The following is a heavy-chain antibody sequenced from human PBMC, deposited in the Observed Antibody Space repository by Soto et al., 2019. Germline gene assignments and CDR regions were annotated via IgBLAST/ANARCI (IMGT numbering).Heavy chain of an antibody. Sequence: SETLSLTCAVYGGYFSGYYWSWIRQPPGKGLEWIGEINHSGSTNYNPSLKSRVTISVDTSKNQFSLKLSSVTAADTAVYYCAREAQEAAGTTNCFDPWGQGTLVTVSS. CDR1: GGYFSGYY. CDR3: AREAQEAAGTTNCFDP. CDR2: INHSGST. V-gene: IGHV4-34*01. J-gene: IGHJ5*02. D-gene: IGHD6-13*01.